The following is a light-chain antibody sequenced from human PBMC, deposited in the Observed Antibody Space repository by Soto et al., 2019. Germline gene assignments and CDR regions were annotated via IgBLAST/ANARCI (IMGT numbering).Light chain of an antibody. V-gene: IGKV1-5*03. CDR1: QSISSL. Sequence: DIQMTQSPSTLSASVGDRVTITCQASQSISSLLAWYQQKPGRAPTLLIYKASSLESGVPSRFSGSGSGTEFTLTISSLQPDDSATYYCQQYNNYPLTFGQGTRLDIK. J-gene: IGKJ5*01. CDR3: QQYNNYPLT. CDR2: KAS.